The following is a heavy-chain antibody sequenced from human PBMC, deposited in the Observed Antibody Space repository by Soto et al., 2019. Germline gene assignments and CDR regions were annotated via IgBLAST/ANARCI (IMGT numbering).Heavy chain of an antibody. J-gene: IGHJ6*03. CDR1: GFTFDEYT. Sequence: EVQLVESGGGLVQPGRSLKLSCAASGFTFDEYTMHWVRQAPGKGLEWVSGINWNSADIGYADSVKGRFAISRDNAKNSLYLQMNSLRAEDTAFYYCVKDGRFLGQTPYYYMDVWGKGTTVTVSS. V-gene: IGHV3-9*01. CDR3: VKDGRFLGQTPYYYMDV. D-gene: IGHD3-3*01. CDR2: INWNSADI.